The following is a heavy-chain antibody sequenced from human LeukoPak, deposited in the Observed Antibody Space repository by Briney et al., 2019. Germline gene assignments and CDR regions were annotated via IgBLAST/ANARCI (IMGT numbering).Heavy chain of an antibody. V-gene: IGHV4-59*01. D-gene: IGHD2-21*01. J-gene: IGHJ4*02. CDR3: ARLFGGPSPPVIDY. Sequence: PSETLSLTCTVSGGSISSYYWSWIRQPPGKGLEWIGYIYYSGSTNYNPSLKSRVTISVDTSKNQFSLKLSSVTAADTAVYYCARLFGGPSPPVIDYRGQGTLVTVSS. CDR2: IYYSGST. CDR1: GGSISSYY.